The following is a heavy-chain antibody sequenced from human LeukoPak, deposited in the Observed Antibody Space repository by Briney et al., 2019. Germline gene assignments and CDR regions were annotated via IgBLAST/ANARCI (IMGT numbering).Heavy chain of an antibody. Sequence: ASETLSLTCTVSGGSISSNSNYWAWIRQPPGRGLEWIGSISYGGSTYYSPSLESRVTISVDTSKNQFSLNLSSVTAADTAVYYCARQALWFFDHWGQGTLVTVSS. J-gene: IGHJ4*02. CDR1: GGSISSNSNY. V-gene: IGHV4-39*01. CDR2: ISYGGST. D-gene: IGHD2-21*01. CDR3: ARQALWFFDH.